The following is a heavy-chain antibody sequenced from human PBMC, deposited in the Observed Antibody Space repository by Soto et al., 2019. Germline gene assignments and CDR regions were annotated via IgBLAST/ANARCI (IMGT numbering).Heavy chain of an antibody. J-gene: IGHJ4*02. CDR2: ISGGGETI. CDR1: GFTFSDSY. Sequence: QVHLVESGGGVVKPGGSLRLSCAASGFTFSDSYMTWIRQAPGKGLEWVSYISGGGETIYYADSVRGRFTVSRDNAKNSVYLQMNSLRAEDTAMYYCATEPYYYASEHWGQGTLVTVSS. V-gene: IGHV3-11*01. CDR3: ATEPYYYASEH. D-gene: IGHD3-10*01.